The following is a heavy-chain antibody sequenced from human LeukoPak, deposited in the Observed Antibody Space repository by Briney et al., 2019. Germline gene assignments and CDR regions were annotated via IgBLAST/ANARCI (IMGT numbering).Heavy chain of an antibody. Sequence: GGSLRLSCAASGFTFSSYAMSWVRQAPGKGLEWVSAISVSGGSTYYADSVKGRFTISRDNSKNTLYLQMNSLRAEDTAVYYCAKARHYDYVWGSYRPDAFDYWGQGTLVTVSS. V-gene: IGHV3-23*01. CDR1: GFTFSSYA. CDR3: AKARHYDYVWGSYRPDAFDY. CDR2: ISVSGGST. J-gene: IGHJ4*02. D-gene: IGHD3-16*02.